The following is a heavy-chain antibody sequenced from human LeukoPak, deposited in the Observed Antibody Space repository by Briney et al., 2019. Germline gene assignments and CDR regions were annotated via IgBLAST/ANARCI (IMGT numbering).Heavy chain of an antibody. CDR2: INRDGSST. D-gene: IGHD4-17*01. CDR1: GFTLSGSW. Sequence: GGSLRLSCAASGFTLSGSWMHWVRQAPGKGLVWVSRINRDGSSTSYADSVKGRFTISRDNAKNTLYLQMNSLRAEDTAVYYCAREGDYGDYFDYWGQGTLVTVSS. CDR3: AREGDYGDYFDY. V-gene: IGHV3-74*01. J-gene: IGHJ4*02.